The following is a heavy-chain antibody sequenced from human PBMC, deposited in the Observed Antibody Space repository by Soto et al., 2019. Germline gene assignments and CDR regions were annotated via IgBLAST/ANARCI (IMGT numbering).Heavy chain of an antibody. D-gene: IGHD3-10*01. CDR2: INSGASTT. CDR1: GFTFSSSW. J-gene: IGHJ4*02. Sequence: EVQLVESGGGLVQPGGSLRLSCAAAGFTFSSSWMHWVRQAPGKGLVWVSRINSGASTTNYADSVKGRFTISRDNARNTLYLQMDSLTAHDTAVYYCARGPTGWFGYDYWGQGTLVTVSS. CDR3: ARGPTGWFGYDY. V-gene: IGHV3-74*01.